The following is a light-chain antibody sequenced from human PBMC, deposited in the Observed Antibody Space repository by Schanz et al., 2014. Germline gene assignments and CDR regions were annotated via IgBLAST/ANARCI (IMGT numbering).Light chain of an antibody. CDR3: QQRYNWPRA. CDR2: GAS. CDR1: QSVSSN. J-gene: IGKJ3*01. Sequence: EIVMTQSPATLSVSPGERATLSCRASQSVSSNLAWYQQKPGQAPRLLIYGASSRATGIPARFSGSGSGTDFTLTISSLEPEDFAVYYCQQRYNWPRAFGPGTKVEI. V-gene: IGKV3D-15*01.